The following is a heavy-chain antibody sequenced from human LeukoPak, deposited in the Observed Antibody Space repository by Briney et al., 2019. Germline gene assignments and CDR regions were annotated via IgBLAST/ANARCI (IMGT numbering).Heavy chain of an antibody. CDR2: IRRKTDTGTT. J-gene: IGHJ4*02. CDR3: TTQQGSWALNY. V-gene: IGHV3-15*07. CDR1: GFTIRIYG. Sequence: GGSLRLSCAVSGFTIRIYGMHWVRQAPGKGLEWVGLIRRKTDTGTTDYAAPVKGRFTISRDDSKNTLYLQMNGLKTEDTAVYYCTTQQGSWALNYWGQGVLVTVSS. D-gene: IGHD7-27*01.